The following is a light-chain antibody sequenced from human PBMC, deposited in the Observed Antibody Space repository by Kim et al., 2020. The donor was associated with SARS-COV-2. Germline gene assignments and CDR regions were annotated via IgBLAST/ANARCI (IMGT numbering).Light chain of an antibody. CDR1: NIGSKN. Sequence: SYELTQPLSVSVALGQTARITCGGNNIGSKNVHWYQQKPGQAPVLVIYRDNNRPSGIPERFSGSNSGSTATLTISAAQAGDEADYYCQVWDSSTVFGGGTQLTVL. J-gene: IGLJ2*01. CDR3: QVWDSSTV. CDR2: RDN. V-gene: IGLV3-9*01.